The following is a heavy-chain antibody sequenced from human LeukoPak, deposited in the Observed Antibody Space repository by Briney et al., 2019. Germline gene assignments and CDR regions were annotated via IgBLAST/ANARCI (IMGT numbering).Heavy chain of an antibody. J-gene: IGHJ6*02. CDR2: IYYSGST. D-gene: IGHD3-10*01. V-gene: IGHV4-59*12. CDR3: ARDRGPMYYYGSGSLPQNYYYYGMDV. Sequence: KPSETLSLTCTVSGGSISSYYWSWIRQPPGKGLEWIGYIYYSGSTYYNPSLKSRVTISVDTSKNQFSLKLSSVTAADTAVYYCARDRGPMYYYGSGSLPQNYYYYGMDVWGQGTTVTVSS. CDR1: GGSISSYY.